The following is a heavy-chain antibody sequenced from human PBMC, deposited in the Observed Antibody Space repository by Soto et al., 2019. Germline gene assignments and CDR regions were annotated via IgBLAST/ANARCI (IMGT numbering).Heavy chain of an antibody. D-gene: IGHD6-13*01. Sequence: PSETLSLTCTVSGGSISNYYWSWIRQPPGKGLEWIGEINHSGSTNYNPSLKSRVTISVDTSKNQFSLKLSSVTAADTAVYYCGRGVWTAAGVFDYWGQGTLVTVSS. J-gene: IGHJ4*02. CDR1: GGSISNYY. V-gene: IGHV4-34*01. CDR2: INHSGST. CDR3: GRGVWTAAGVFDY.